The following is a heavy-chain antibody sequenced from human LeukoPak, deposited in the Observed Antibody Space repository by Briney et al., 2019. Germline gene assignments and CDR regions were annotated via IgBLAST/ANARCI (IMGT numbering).Heavy chain of an antibody. D-gene: IGHD6-19*01. J-gene: IGHJ4*02. CDR1: GFTFSSYA. Sequence: PGGSLRLSCAASGFTFSSYAMSWVRQAPGKGLEWVSAISGSGGSTYYADSVKGRFTISRDNSKNTLYLQMNSLRAEDTAIYYCATTLKQYSSGWYYFDYWGQGTLVTVSS. CDR2: ISGSGGST. V-gene: IGHV3-23*01. CDR3: ATTLKQYSSGWYYFDY.